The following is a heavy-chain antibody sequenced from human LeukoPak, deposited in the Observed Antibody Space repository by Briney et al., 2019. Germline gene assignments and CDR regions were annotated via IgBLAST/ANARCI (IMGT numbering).Heavy chain of an antibody. CDR3: ARSQYSYGPFDP. CDR1: GGSISSYY. Sequence: SETLSLTCTVSGGSISSYYWSWIRQPPGKGLEWIGYIYYSGSTNYNPSLKSRVTISVDTSKNQFSLKLSSVTAADTAVYYCARSQYSYGPFDPWGQGTLVTVSS. V-gene: IGHV4-59*08. J-gene: IGHJ5*02. CDR2: IYYSGST. D-gene: IGHD5-18*01.